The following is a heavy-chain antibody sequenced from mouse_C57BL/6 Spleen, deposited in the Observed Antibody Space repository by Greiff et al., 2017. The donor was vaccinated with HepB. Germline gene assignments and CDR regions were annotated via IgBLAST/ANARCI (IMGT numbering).Heavy chain of an antibody. D-gene: IGHD2-2*01. CDR3: ARLGYEGGMDY. Sequence: EVQLVESGGDLVKPGGSLKLSCAASGFTFSSYGMSWVRQTPDKRLEWVATISSGGSYTYYPDSVKGRFTISRDNAKNTLYLQMSSLKSEDTAMYYCARLGYEGGMDYWGQGTSVTVSS. V-gene: IGHV5-6*01. CDR1: GFTFSSYG. CDR2: ISSGGSYT. J-gene: IGHJ4*01.